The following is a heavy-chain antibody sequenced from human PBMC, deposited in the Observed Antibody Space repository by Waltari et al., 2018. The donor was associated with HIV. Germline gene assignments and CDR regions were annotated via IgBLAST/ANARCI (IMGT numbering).Heavy chain of an antibody. J-gene: IGHJ6*02. CDR3: AGRIQLWTRYYYYYYGMDV. CDR2: INHSGST. Sequence: QVQLQQWGAGLLKPSETLSLTCAVYGGSFSGYYWSWIRQPPGKGLEWIGEINHSGSTNYNPSLKSRVTISVDTSKNQFSLKLSSVTAADTAVYYCAGRIQLWTRYYYYYYGMDVWGQGTTVTVSS. V-gene: IGHV4-34*01. CDR1: GGSFSGYY. D-gene: IGHD5-18*01.